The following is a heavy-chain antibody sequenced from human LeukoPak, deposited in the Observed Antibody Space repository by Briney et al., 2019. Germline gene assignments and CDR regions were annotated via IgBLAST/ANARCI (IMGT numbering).Heavy chain of an antibody. CDR2: ISAYNGNT. CDR3: ARGVDSSNWYWFAP. Sequence: ASVKVSCKASGYTFSSYGISWVRQAPGQGLEWMGWISAYNGNTNYAQKLQGRVTMTTDTSTSTAYMELRSLRSDDTAVYYCARGVDSSNWYWFAPWAREPWSPSLQ. V-gene: IGHV1-18*01. J-gene: IGHJ5*02. D-gene: IGHD6-13*01. CDR1: GYTFSSYG.